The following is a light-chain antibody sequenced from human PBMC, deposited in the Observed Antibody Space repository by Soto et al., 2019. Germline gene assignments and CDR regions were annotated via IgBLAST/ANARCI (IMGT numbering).Light chain of an antibody. CDR3: QLYGISVPAT. CDR1: QAVDSKF. CDR2: GVS. Sequence: IVLTQSPGTLSLSPGETATLSCRASQAVDSKFLAWYQQNPGQAPRLIMFGVSGRATGVPARFSGGVSGTDFTLTIRSLEPEDFAVYYCQLYGISVPATFGQGTRLQI. V-gene: IGKV3-20*01. J-gene: IGKJ5*01.